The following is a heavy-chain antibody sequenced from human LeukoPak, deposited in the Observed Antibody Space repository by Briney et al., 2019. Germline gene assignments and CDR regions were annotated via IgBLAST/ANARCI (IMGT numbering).Heavy chain of an antibody. V-gene: IGHV4-59*08. J-gene: IGHJ4*02. D-gene: IGHD3-22*01. CDR2: IYYSGST. CDR3: APLGNDSSGPRFDY. Sequence: PSETLSLTCTVAGGSISSYYWSWVRQPPGEGLGWIGYIYYSGSTNYNPSLRSRVTISVDTSKNQFSLKLSSVTAADTAVYYCAPLGNDSSGPRFDYWGQGNLVTVSS. CDR1: GGSISSYY.